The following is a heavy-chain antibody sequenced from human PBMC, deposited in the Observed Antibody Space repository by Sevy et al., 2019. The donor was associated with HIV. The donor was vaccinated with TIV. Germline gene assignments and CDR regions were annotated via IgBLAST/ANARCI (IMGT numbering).Heavy chain of an antibody. V-gene: IGHV3-7*01. CDR1: RFTFSSYW. CDR3: ARALVVVPAATLGY. Sequence: GGSLRLSCAASRFTFSSYWMSWVRQAPGKGLEWVANIKQDGSEKYYLDSVKGRFTISRDNAKNSLYLQMNSLRAEDTAVYYCARALVVVPAATLGYWGHGTLVTVSS. D-gene: IGHD2-2*01. J-gene: IGHJ4*01. CDR2: IKQDGSEK.